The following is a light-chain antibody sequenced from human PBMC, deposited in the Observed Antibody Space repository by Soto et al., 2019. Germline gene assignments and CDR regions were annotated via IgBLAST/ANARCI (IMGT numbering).Light chain of an antibody. V-gene: IGKV3-11*01. CDR1: QSVSSY. CDR2: DAS. CDR3: QQRSNWPSIT. Sequence: IVLTQSPATLALSPGGRATVCCVASQSVSSYLAWYQQKPGQAPRLLISDASNRAPGIPVRFSGSGFGTDFTLTISSLEAEDSAVYYCQQRSNWPSITFGQGTRLEI. J-gene: IGKJ5*01.